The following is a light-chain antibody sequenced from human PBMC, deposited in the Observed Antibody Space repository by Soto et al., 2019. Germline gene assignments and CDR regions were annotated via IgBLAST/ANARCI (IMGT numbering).Light chain of an antibody. V-gene: IGLV1-51*01. CDR2: DND. CDR1: SSNIRNNY. CDR3: GTWDSSLSVGV. J-gene: IGLJ1*01. Sequence: QSVLTQPPSVSAAPGQKVTISCSGSSSNIRNNYVSRYQQLPGTAPKLLIYDNDSRPSGIPDRFSGSKSGTSATLGITGLQTGDEADYYCGTWDSSLSVGVFGTGTKLTVL.